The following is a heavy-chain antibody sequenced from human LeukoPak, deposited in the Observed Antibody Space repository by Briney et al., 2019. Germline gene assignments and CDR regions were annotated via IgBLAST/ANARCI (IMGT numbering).Heavy chain of an antibody. V-gene: IGHV1-69*13. CDR1: GYTFTSYG. CDR3: ARDWTYSSSWDYYYGMDV. CDR2: IIPIFGTA. D-gene: IGHD6-13*01. Sequence: SVKVSCKASGYTFTSYGISWVRQAPGQGLEWMGGIIPIFGTANYAQKFRGRVTITADESTSTAYMELSSLRSEDTAVYYCARDWTYSSSWDYYYGMDVWGQGTTVTVSS. J-gene: IGHJ6*02.